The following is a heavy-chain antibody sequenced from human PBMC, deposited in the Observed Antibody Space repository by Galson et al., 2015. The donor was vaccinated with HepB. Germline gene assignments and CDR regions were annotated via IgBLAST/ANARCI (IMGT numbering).Heavy chain of an antibody. CDR3: AREDLQVVVAAPGGPYYYGMDV. Sequence: SLRLSCAASGFTFSSYSMNWVRQAPGKGLEWVSYISSSSSTIYYADSVKGRFTISRDNAKNSLYLQMNSLRDEDTAVYYCAREDLQVVVAAPGGPYYYGMDVWGQGTTVTVSS. CDR1: GFTFSSYS. J-gene: IGHJ6*02. CDR2: ISSSSSTI. D-gene: IGHD2-15*01. V-gene: IGHV3-48*02.